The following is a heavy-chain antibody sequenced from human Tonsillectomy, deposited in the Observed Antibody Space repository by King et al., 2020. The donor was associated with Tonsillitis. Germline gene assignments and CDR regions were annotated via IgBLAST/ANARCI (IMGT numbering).Heavy chain of an antibody. CDR2: IYYTGNT. D-gene: IGHD6-19*01. V-gene: IGHV4-39*07. Sequence: QLQESGPGLVKPSETLSLTCTVSGGSISTYSHYWGWIRQPPGKGLEWIGSIYYTGNTYYNPSLKSRVTISVDTSNNQFSLKLTSVTAADTAVYFCATRDPGYSSPFSWFDPWGQGTRVTVSS. CDR3: ATRDPGYSSPFSWFDP. J-gene: IGHJ5*02. CDR1: GGSISTYSHY.